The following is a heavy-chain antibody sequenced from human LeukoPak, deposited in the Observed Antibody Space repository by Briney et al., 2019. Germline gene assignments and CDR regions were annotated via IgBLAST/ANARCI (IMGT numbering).Heavy chain of an antibody. CDR1: GYSFTSYW. V-gene: IGHV5-51*01. CDR2: IYPGDSDT. D-gene: IGHD5-18*01. J-gene: IGHJ6*02. Sequence: GEPLKISCKGSGYSFTSYWIGWVRQMPGKGLEWMGIIYPGDSDTRYSPSFQGQVTISADKSISTAYLQWSSLKASDTAMYYCARRYSYGRGPGDGMDVWGQGTTVTVSS. CDR3: ARRYSYGRGPGDGMDV.